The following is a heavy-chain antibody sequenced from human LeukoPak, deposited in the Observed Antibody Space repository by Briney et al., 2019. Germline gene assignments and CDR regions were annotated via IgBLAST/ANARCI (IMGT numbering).Heavy chain of an antibody. CDR3: AKDIRFTRGIAAAGTVYYYYGMDV. V-gene: IGHV3-9*01. D-gene: IGHD6-13*01. Sequence: GGSLRLSCAASGFTFDDYAMHWVRQAPGKGLEWVSGISWNSGDINYADSVKGRFTISRDNAKNSLYLQMNSLRAEDTAFYYCAKDIRFTRGIAAAGTVYYYYGMDVWGQGTTVTVSS. J-gene: IGHJ6*02. CDR2: ISWNSGDI. CDR1: GFTFDDYA.